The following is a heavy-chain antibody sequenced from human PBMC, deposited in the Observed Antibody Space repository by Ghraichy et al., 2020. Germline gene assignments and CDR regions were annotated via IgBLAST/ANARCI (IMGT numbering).Heavy chain of an antibody. CDR3: ARIIDLSGMDV. J-gene: IGHJ6*02. V-gene: IGHV1-69*04. CDR2: IIPILGIA. D-gene: IGHD2-15*01. Sequence: SVKVSCKASGGTFSSYAISWVRQAPGQGLEWMGRIIPILGIANYAQKFQGRVTITADKSTSTAYMELSSLRSEDTAVYYCARIIDLSGMDVWGQGTTVTVSS. CDR1: GGTFSSYA.